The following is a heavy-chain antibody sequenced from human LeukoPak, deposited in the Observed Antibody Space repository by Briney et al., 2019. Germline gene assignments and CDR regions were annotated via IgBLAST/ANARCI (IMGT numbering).Heavy chain of an antibody. CDR2: ISAYNGNT. Sequence: ASVKVSCKASGYTFTSYGITWVRQAPGQGLERMGWISAYNGNTNYAQKLQGRVTMTTDTSTSTAYMELRSLKSDDTAVYYCARELFSYSVWFDPWGQGTLVTVSS. V-gene: IGHV1-18*01. CDR3: ARELFSYSVWFDP. D-gene: IGHD3-9*01. J-gene: IGHJ5*02. CDR1: GYTFTSYG.